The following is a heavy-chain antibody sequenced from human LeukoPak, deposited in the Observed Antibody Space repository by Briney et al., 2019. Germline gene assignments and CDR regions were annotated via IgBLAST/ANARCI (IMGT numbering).Heavy chain of an antibody. CDR3: AKIAPGPDYASGSYYNEADY. V-gene: IGHV3-30*18. CDR1: GFTFSSCG. D-gene: IGHD3-10*01. J-gene: IGHJ4*02. Sequence: GGSLRLSCAASGFTFSSCGMHWVRQGPGKGLEWVAVISYDGSNNYYADSVKGRFTISRDNSMNTLYLQMNSLRAEDTAVYYCAKIAPGPDYASGSYYNEADYWGQGTLVTVSS. CDR2: ISYDGSNN.